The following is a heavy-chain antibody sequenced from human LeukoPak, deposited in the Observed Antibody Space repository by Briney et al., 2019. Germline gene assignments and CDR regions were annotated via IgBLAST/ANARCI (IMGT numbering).Heavy chain of an antibody. CDR2: ISYDGSNK. D-gene: IGHD3-22*01. J-gene: IGHJ5*02. CDR3: AKDLYYYDSSGYSA. Sequence: PGGSLRLSCAASGFTFSSYGMHWVRQAPGKGLXXVAVISYDGSNKYYADSVKGRFTISRDNSKNTLYLQMNSLRAEDTAVYYCAKDLYYYDSSGYSAWGQGTLVTVSS. CDR1: GFTFSSYG. V-gene: IGHV3-30*18.